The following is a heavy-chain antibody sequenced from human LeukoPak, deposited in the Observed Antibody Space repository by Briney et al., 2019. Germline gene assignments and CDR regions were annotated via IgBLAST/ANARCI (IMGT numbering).Heavy chain of an antibody. D-gene: IGHD3-10*01. CDR3: ARTHPGSGSYYRIYYYYYMDV. V-gene: IGHV1-46*01. J-gene: IGHJ6*03. CDR1: GYTFTSNY. Sequence: ASVKVSCKAYGYTFTSNYMHWVRQAPGQGPEWMGVISPSGGSTTYAQKFQGRVTLTRDMSTSTDYLELSSLRSEDTAVYYCARTHPGSGSYYRIYYYYYMDVWGKGTTVTISS. CDR2: ISPSGGST.